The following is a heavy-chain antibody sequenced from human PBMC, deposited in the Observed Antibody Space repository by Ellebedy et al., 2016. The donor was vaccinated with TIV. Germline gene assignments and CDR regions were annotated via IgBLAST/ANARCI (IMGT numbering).Heavy chain of an antibody. CDR2: FGGRGGDT. D-gene: IGHD2-2*01. CDR1: GLTFSSYA. V-gene: IGHV3-23*01. J-gene: IGHJ4*02. Sequence: GESLKISCAASGLTFSSYAMSWVRQAPGQGLEWVSAFGGRGGDTYYADSVRGRFTISRDNSNNVLFLQMDRLRAGDTALYYCARDRGTSGFYYWGRGTRVTVSS. CDR3: ARDRGTSGFYY.